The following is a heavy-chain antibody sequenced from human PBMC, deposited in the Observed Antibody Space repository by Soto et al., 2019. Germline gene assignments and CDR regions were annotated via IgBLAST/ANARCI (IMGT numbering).Heavy chain of an antibody. V-gene: IGHV3-23*01. D-gene: IGHD6-13*01. CDR1: GFTFTNYA. CDR3: AKDTYSSSWYF. Sequence: PGGSLRLSCTASGFTFTNYAMTWVRQAPGKGLEWVSSISESGDATYYADSVKGRFTISRDNSKNTLYLQMNGLRAEDTALYYCAKDTYSSSWYFWGQGALVTVSS. J-gene: IGHJ4*02. CDR2: ISESGDAT.